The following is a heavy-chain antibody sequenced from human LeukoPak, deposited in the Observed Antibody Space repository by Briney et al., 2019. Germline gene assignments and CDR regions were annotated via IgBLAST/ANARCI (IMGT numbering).Heavy chain of an antibody. D-gene: IGHD6-19*01. Sequence: SETLSLTCTVSGGSFSGYYWSWIRQPAGKGLEWIGRIYTSGSTNYNPSLKSRVTMSVDTSKNQFSLKLSSVTAADTAVYYCARVSSAGIWDYWGQGALVTVSP. V-gene: IGHV4-4*07. CDR2: IYTSGST. J-gene: IGHJ4*02. CDR3: ARVSSAGIWDY. CDR1: GGSFSGYY.